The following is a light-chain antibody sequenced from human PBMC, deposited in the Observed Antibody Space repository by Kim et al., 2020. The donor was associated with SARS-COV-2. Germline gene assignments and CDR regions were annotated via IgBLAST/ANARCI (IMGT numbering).Light chain of an antibody. V-gene: IGLV8-61*01. CDR1: SGSVSTSYY. Sequence: GGAVPLTFRLGSGSVSTSYYPSWYQPTPGQAPRTLIYSTNTRSSGVPARFSGSILGNKAALTITGARSDDESDYYCVLYMGSGSWVFGGGTQLTVL. CDR3: VLYMGSGSWV. J-gene: IGLJ3*02. CDR2: STN.